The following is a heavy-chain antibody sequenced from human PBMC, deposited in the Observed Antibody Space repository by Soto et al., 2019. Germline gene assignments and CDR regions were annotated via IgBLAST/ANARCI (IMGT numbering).Heavy chain of an antibody. CDR3: AKDRQQQLGGMDV. Sequence: QVQLVESGGGVVQPGRSLRLSCAASRFTFRSYGMHWVRQAPGKGLGWVAVISSDGGNKYYADSVKGRFTVSRDNSKNTLYLQMNSLRTDDTAVYYCAKDRQQQLGGMDVWGQGTTVTVSS. D-gene: IGHD6-13*01. CDR2: ISSDGGNK. J-gene: IGHJ6*02. CDR1: RFTFRSYG. V-gene: IGHV3-30*18.